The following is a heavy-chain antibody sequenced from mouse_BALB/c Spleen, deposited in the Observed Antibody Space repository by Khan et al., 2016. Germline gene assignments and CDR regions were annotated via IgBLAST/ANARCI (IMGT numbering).Heavy chain of an antibody. CDR3: AFYGNYRYFDV. V-gene: IGHV3-2*02. J-gene: IGHJ1*01. D-gene: IGHD2-1*01. Sequence: EVQLQESGPGLVKPSQSLSLTCPVTGYSITSDYAWNWIRQFPGNKLEWMGYLSYSGSTSYNPSLKSRISITRDTSKNQFFLQLNSVTTEDTATYYCAFYGNYRYFDVWGAGTTVTVSS. CDR1: GYSITSDYA. CDR2: LSYSGST.